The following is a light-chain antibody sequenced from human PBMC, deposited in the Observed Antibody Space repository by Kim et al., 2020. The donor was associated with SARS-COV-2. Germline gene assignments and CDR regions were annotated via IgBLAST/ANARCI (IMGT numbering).Light chain of an antibody. Sequence: GQTVRSTCRGDSLRKYYGDWYEQKPGQDTILLIYKKNNRPSGIPDQFSVSTAGNTASLNITGAQAEDEAAYCCNARDNSADRLGVFGGGTQLTV. V-gene: IGLV3-19*01. J-gene: IGLJ3*02. CDR1: SLRKYY. CDR3: NARDNSADRLGV. CDR2: KKN.